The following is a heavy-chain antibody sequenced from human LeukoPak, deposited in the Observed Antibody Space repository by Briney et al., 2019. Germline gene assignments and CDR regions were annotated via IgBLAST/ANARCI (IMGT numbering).Heavy chain of an antibody. CDR2: ISWNSGTI. CDR3: ARDRSREAGPMAIDY. Sequence: PGGSLRLSCAASGFTFDDYAMHWVRQAPGKGLEWVSGISWNSGTIDYADSVKGRFTISRDNAKNSLYLQMNSLRVEDTAVYYCARDRSREAGPMAIDYWSQGTLVTVSS. J-gene: IGHJ4*02. CDR1: GFTFDDYA. D-gene: IGHD6-19*01. V-gene: IGHV3-9*01.